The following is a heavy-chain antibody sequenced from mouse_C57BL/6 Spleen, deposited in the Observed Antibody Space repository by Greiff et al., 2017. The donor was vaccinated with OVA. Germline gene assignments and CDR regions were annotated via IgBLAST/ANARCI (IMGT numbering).Heavy chain of an antibody. V-gene: IGHV1-15*01. Sequence: VQLQQSGAELVRPGASVTLSCKASGYTFTDYEMHWVKQTPVHGLEWIGAIDPETGGTAYNQKFKGKAILTADKSSSTAYMELRSLTSEDSAVDYGTRGYYGSSYGYFDVWGTGTTVTVSS. CDR3: TRGYYGSSYGYFDV. CDR1: GYTFTDYE. J-gene: IGHJ1*03. CDR2: IDPETGGT. D-gene: IGHD1-1*01.